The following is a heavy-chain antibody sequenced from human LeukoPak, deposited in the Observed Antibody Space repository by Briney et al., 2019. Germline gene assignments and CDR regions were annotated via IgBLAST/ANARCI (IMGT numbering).Heavy chain of an antibody. Sequence: GGSLRLSCAASGFTFSSYWMSWVRQAPGKGLEWVANIKQDGSEKYYVDSVKGRFTISRDNAKNSLYLQMNSLRAEDTAVYYCARGTYYYYDSSGSHMDVWGKGTTVTVSS. CDR3: ARGTYYYYDSSGSHMDV. V-gene: IGHV3-7*01. J-gene: IGHJ6*03. CDR2: IKQDGSEK. D-gene: IGHD3-22*01. CDR1: GFTFSSYW.